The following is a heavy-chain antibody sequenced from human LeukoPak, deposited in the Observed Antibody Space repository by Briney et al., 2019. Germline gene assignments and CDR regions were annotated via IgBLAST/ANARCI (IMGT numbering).Heavy chain of an antibody. D-gene: IGHD1-26*01. CDR1: GLTVSSTS. CDR3: AREWRSGRYSGFDY. CDR2: IFSAGNT. Sequence: PRGSLRLSCAASGLTVSSTSMSWVCHAPRKGLGRVSLIFSAGNTYYADSVKGRFTISRDNSKNTLFLQMNSLRAEDTAVYYCAREWRSGRYSGFDYWGRGTVVMVS. J-gene: IGHJ4*02. V-gene: IGHV3-66*01.